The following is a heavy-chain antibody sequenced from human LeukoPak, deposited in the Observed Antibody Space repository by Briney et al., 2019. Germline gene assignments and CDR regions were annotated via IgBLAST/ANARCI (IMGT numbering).Heavy chain of an antibody. CDR3: ARRGSGWYVDY. D-gene: IGHD6-19*01. CDR2: IYPGDSDT. V-gene: IGHV5-51*01. Sequence: GESLKISCKGSGYSFTTYWIGRVRQMPGKGLEWMGIIYPGDSDTRYSPSFQGQVTISADKSVSTAYLQWSSLKASDTAIYYCARRGSGWYVDYWGQGTLVTVSS. J-gene: IGHJ4*02. CDR1: GYSFTTYW.